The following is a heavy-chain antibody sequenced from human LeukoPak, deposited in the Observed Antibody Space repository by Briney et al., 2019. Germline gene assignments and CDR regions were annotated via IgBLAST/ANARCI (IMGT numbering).Heavy chain of an antibody. CDR3: AELGITMIGGV. V-gene: IGHV3-21*01. Sequence: PGGSLRLSCAASGFTFSTYSMNWVRQAPGNGLEWVSSISTSSSYIYYADSVKGRFTISRDNAKNSLYLQMNSLRAEDTAVYYCAELGITMIGGVWGKGTTVTISS. CDR1: GFTFSTYS. J-gene: IGHJ6*04. D-gene: IGHD3-10*02. CDR2: ISTSSSYI.